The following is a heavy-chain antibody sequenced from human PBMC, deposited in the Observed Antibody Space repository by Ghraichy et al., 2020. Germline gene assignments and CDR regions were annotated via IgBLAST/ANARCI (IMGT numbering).Heavy chain of an antibody. V-gene: IGHV3-74*01. Sequence: GSLRHSCAASGFSLSSYWMHWVRQAPGKGLVWVSRINSDGSSTSYADSVKGRFTISRDNAKNTLYLQMNSLRVEDTAVYYCARFSSGWWGWGQGTLVTVSS. CDR3: ARFSSGWWG. CDR2: INSDGSST. J-gene: IGHJ4*02. D-gene: IGHD6-19*01. CDR1: GFSLSSYW.